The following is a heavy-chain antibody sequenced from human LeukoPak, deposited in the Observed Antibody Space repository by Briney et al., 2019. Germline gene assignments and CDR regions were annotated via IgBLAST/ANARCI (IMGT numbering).Heavy chain of an antibody. D-gene: IGHD3-10*01. CDR2: ITSSSNYI. Sequence: PGGSLRLSCVASGFTFSSYNMNWVRQAPGKGLEWVSSITSSSNYIYYADSVKGRFTISRDNAKNSLYLQMNSLRAEDTTVYYCARDCWDYGSGSYCGIDYWGQGTLVTVSS. J-gene: IGHJ4*02. CDR3: ARDCWDYGSGSYCGIDY. CDR1: GFTFSSYN. V-gene: IGHV3-21*03.